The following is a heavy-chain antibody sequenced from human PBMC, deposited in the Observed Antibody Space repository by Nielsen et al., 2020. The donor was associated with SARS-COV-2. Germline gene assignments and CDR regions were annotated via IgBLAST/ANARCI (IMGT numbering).Heavy chain of an antibody. D-gene: IGHD7-27*01. CDR1: GFTFDDYA. J-gene: IGHJ4*02. CDR2: ISWNSGSI. V-gene: IGHV3-9*01. Sequence: SLKISCAASGFTFDDYAMHWVRQAPGKGLEWVSGISWNSGSIGYADSVKGRFTISRDNAKNSLYLQMNSLRAEDTALYYCAKERTGDDYWGQGALVTVSS. CDR3: AKERTGDDY.